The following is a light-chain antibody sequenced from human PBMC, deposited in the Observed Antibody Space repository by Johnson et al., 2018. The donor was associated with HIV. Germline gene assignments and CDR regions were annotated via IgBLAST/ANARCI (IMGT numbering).Light chain of an antibody. CDR2: ENN. CDR1: SSNIGNNF. CDR3: GTWDSSLSALYV. Sequence: QSVLTQPPSVSAALGQKVTVSCAGSSSNIGNNFVSWYQQLPGTAPKLLIYENNKRPSGIPDRFSGSKSGTSATLGITGLQTGDEADYYCGTWDSSLSALYVFGTGTKVTVL. V-gene: IGLV1-51*02. J-gene: IGLJ1*01.